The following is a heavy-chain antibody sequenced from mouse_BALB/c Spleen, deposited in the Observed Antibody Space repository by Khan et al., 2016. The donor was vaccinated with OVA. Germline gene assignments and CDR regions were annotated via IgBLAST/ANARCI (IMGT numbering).Heavy chain of an antibody. CDR2: ISYSGRT. CDR1: GYSITSDYA. CDR3: ARSVTITTVVATDFDY. Sequence: VQLKQSGPGLVKPSQSLSLTCTVTGYSITSDYAWNWIRQFPGNKLEWMGYISYSGRTSYNQSLKSRISITRDTSKNQFFLQSNSVTPQDTATYYCARSVTITTVVATDFDYWGQGTTLTVSS. J-gene: IGHJ2*01. D-gene: IGHD1-1*01. V-gene: IGHV3-2*02.